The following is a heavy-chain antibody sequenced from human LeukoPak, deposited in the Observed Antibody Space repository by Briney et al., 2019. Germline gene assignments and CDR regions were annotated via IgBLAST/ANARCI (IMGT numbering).Heavy chain of an antibody. CDR2: IYGSGYDAT. V-gene: IGHV3-23*01. CDR1: GFTFSTYS. J-gene: IGHJ4*02. D-gene: IGHD4/OR15-4a*01. CDR3: AKDRVPDGAWSFDY. Sequence: GGSLRLSCAGSGFTFSTYSMTWVRQAPGKGLEWVSGIYGSGYDATFYADSVKGRFTISRDDSRGTLYLQMNSLRAEDTAIYYCAKDRVPDGAWSFDYWGQGTLVTVSS.